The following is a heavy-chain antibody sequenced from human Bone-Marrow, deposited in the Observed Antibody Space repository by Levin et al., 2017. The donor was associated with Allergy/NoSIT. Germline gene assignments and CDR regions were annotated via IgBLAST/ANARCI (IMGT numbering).Heavy chain of an antibody. D-gene: IGHD2-2*01. Sequence: ASVKVSCKVSGYTFTDYYIHWVYQAPGKGPEWVGLVDPEDGETKYAEKFQGRVTLTADTSTDTAYMELSRLRFEDTAIYYCITGGDDASDWSSDHSFYFGLDVWGQGTPVTVSS. J-gene: IGHJ6*02. V-gene: IGHV1-69-2*01. CDR2: VDPEDGET. CDR1: GYTFTDYY. CDR3: ITGGDDASDWSSDHSFYFGLDV.